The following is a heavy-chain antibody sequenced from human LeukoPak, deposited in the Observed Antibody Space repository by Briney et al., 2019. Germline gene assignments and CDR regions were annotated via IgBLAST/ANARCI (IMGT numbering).Heavy chain of an antibody. CDR3: ARSELFDY. D-gene: IGHD1-7*01. V-gene: IGHV4-39*07. CDR1: GGSISSSSYY. Sequence: SETLSLTCTVSGGSISSSSYYWGWIRQPPGKGLEWIGSIYYSGSAYYNPSLKSRVTISVDTSKNQFSLKLSSVTAADTAVYYCARSELFDYWGQGTLVTVSS. J-gene: IGHJ4*02. CDR2: IYYSGSA.